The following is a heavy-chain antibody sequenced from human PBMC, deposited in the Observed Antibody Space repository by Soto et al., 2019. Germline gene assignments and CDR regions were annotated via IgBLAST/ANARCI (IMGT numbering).Heavy chain of an antibody. CDR3: ASSSPYGMDV. J-gene: IGHJ6*02. V-gene: IGHV4-30-4*01. Sequence: SETLSLTCSLSGGSISSGYYYWSWIRQPPGKGLEWIGNIYYSGNTYYNPSLKSRLIISIDTSKNQFSRKVGSVTAADTAVYYGASSSPYGMDVWGQGTTVTVSS. CDR1: GGSISSGYYY. CDR2: IYYSGNT.